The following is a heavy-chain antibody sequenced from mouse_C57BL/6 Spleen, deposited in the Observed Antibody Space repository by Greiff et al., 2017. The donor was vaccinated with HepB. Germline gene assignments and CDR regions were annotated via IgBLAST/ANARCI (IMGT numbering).Heavy chain of an antibody. CDR1: GFTFSSYA. V-gene: IGHV5-9-1*02. D-gene: IGHD2-4*01. Sequence: EVQVVESGEGLVKPGGSLKLSCAASGFTFSSYAMSWVRQTPEKRLEWVAYISSGGDYIYYADTVKGRFTISRDNARNTLYLQMSSLKSEDTAMYYCTREGYDYDEEWFAYWGQGTLVTVSA. J-gene: IGHJ3*01. CDR2: ISSGGDYI. CDR3: TREGYDYDEEWFAY.